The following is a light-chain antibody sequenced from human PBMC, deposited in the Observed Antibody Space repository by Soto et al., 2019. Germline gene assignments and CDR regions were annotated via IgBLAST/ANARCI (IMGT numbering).Light chain of an antibody. J-gene: IGLJ2*01. CDR3: SSVESSSVG. Sequence: QSVLTQPASVSGSPGQSITISCTGTSSDVGGYNYVSWYQQHPGRAPKLMIYDVTNRPSGVSNRFSGSKSGNTASLSISGLQAEDEADYYCSSVESSSVGVGGGTKVTVL. V-gene: IGLV2-14*01. CDR1: SSDVGGYNY. CDR2: DVT.